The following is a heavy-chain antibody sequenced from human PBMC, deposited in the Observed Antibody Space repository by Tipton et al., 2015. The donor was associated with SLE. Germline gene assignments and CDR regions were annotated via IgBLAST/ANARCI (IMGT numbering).Heavy chain of an antibody. CDR2: ISGSGGSI. V-gene: IGHV3-48*03. J-gene: IGHJ6*03. CDR1: GFTFSSYE. D-gene: IGHD2-21*01. CDR3: ARVVRDLIASTNYIEV. Sequence: SLRLSCAASGFTFSSYEMSWVRQAPGKGLEWVSYISGSGGSIQHADSVKGRFIISRDNAKNSLYLQMNGLRAEDTAVYYCARVVRDLIASTNYIEVWGKRSTVTVSS.